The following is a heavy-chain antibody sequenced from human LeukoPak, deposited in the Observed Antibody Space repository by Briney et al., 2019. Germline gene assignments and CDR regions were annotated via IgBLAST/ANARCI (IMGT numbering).Heavy chain of an antibody. D-gene: IGHD2-2*01. CDR3: ARIVVAPAAPTLWFDP. J-gene: IGHJ5*02. Sequence: GASVKVSCRASGYSFSSYGITWVRQAPGQGLEWMGWISSYNGNTNYAQRLQGRVTMTTDTSTSTAYMELRSLRSDDTAVYYCARIVVAPAAPTLWFDPWGQGTLVTVSP. CDR1: GYSFSSYG. V-gene: IGHV1-18*01. CDR2: ISSYNGNT.